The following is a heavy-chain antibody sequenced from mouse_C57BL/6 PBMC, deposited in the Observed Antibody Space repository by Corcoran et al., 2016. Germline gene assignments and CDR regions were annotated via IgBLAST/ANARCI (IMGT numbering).Heavy chain of an antibody. CDR3: ARHGSSYWYFDV. D-gene: IGHD1-1*01. CDR1: GYTFTDYH. J-gene: IGHJ1*03. CDR2: INPNNGGT. V-gene: IGHV1-26*01. Sequence: EVQLQQSGPELVKPGASVKISCKASGYTFTDYHMNWVKQSHGKSLEWIGDINPNNGGTSYNQKFKGKATLTVDKSSSTAYMELRSLTSEDSAVYYCARHGSSYWYFDVWGTGTTVTVSS.